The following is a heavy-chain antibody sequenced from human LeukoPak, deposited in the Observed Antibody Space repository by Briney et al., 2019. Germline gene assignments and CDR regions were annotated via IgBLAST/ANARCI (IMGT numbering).Heavy chain of an antibody. V-gene: IGHV3-64*01. CDR2: ISSNGVGT. CDR1: GFTFSSYA. J-gene: IGHJ6*03. Sequence: PGGSLRLSCAASGFTFSSYAMHWVRQAPGKGLEYVSAISSNGVGTYYANSVKGRFTISRDNSKNTLYLQMGSLRAEDMAVYHCARDSSITIFGVAYSYMDVWGKGTTVTVSS. CDR3: ARDSSITIFGVAYSYMDV. D-gene: IGHD3-3*01.